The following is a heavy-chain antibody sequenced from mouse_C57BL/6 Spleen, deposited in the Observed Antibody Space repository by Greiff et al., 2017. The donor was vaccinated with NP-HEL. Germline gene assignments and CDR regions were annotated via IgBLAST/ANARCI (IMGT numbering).Heavy chain of an antibody. CDR3: AMSYYYDSSLIDY. J-gene: IGHJ2*01. CDR1: GYTFTDYY. V-gene: IGHV1-26*01. Sequence: VQLQQSGPELVKPGASVKISCKASGYTFTDYYMNWVKQSHGKSLEWIGDINPNNGGTRYNQKFQGKATLTADKSSSTAYMELRSLTSEDTAVYYCAMSYYYDSSLIDYWGQGTTLTVSS. CDR2: INPNNGGT. D-gene: IGHD1-1*01.